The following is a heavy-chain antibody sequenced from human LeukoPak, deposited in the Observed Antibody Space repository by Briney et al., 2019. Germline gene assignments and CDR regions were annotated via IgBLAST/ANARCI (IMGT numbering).Heavy chain of an antibody. V-gene: IGHV1-18*01. CDR1: GYTFTSYG. CDR3: ARAAAGPNPPTTVYYYYYYMDV. D-gene: IGHD6-13*01. CDR2: ISAYNGNT. J-gene: IGHJ6*03. Sequence: ASVKVSCKASGYTFTSYGISWVRQAPGQGLEWMGWISAYNGNTNYAQKLQGRVTMTTDTSTSTAYMELRSLRSDDTAVYYCARAAAGPNPPTTVYYYYYYMDVWGKGTTVTVSS.